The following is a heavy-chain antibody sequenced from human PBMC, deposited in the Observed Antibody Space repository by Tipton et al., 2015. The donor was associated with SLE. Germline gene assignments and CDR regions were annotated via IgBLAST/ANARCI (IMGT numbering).Heavy chain of an antibody. J-gene: IGHJ6*02. Sequence: TLSLTCTVSGGSISSYYWSWIRQPPGKGLEWIGYIYTSGSTNYNPSLKSRVTISVDTSKNQFSLKLSSVTAADTAVYYCARGRKTYGMDVWGQGTTVTVSS. CDR3: ARGRKTYGMDV. V-gene: IGHV4-4*09. CDR1: GGSISSYY. CDR2: IYTSGST.